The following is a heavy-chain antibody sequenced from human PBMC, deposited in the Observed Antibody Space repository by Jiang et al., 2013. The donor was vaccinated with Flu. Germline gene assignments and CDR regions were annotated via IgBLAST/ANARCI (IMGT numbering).Heavy chain of an antibody. V-gene: IGHV1-2*04. Sequence: GAEVKKPGASVKVSCKASGYTFTGYYMHWVRQAPGQGLEWMGWINPNSGGTNYAQKFQGWVTMTRDTSISTAYMELSRLRSDDTAVYYCARGALRFLEWLSPYYYYYGMDVWGQGTTVTVSS. CDR1: GYTFTGYY. D-gene: IGHD3-3*01. CDR2: INPNSGGT. CDR3: ARGALRFLEWLSPYYYYYGMDV. J-gene: IGHJ6*02.